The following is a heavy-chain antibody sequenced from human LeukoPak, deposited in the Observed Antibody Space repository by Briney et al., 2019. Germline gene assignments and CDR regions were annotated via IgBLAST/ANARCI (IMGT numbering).Heavy chain of an antibody. V-gene: IGHV1-69*05. D-gene: IGHD3-10*01. CDR3: ARGMVRGVVGFASYVY. J-gene: IGHJ4*02. Sequence: SVKLSCKASGGTFSSYAISWVRQAPGQGLEWMGGIIPIFGTANYAEKFQGRVTITTDESTSTAYMELSSLRAEDTAVYYCARGMVRGVVGFASYVYWGQGPLVTVSS. CDR1: GGTFSSYA. CDR2: IIPIFGTA.